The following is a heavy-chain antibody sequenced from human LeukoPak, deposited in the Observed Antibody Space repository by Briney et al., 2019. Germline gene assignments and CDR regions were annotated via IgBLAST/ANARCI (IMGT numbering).Heavy chain of an antibody. CDR2: IYTSGST. D-gene: IGHD6-6*01. Sequence: SETLSLTCIVSGGSISTGSYYWSWIRQPAGKGLEWIGRIYTSGSTNYNPSLKSRVTISVDPSKNQFSLKLSSVTAADTAVYYCARLGRSSTYYYYYMDVWGKGTTVTVSS. V-gene: IGHV4-61*02. CDR3: ARLGRSSTYYYYYMDV. CDR1: GGSISTGSYY. J-gene: IGHJ6*03.